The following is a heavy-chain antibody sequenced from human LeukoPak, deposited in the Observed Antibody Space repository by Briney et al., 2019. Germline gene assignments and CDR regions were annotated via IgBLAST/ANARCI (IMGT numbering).Heavy chain of an antibody. CDR3: ARGEEFGDY. D-gene: IGHD3-10*01. J-gene: IGHJ4*02. CDR2: ISSSSSYI. V-gene: IGHV3-21*01. CDR1: GFTFSDYY. Sequence: GGSLRLSCAVSGFTFSDYYMSWVRQAPGKGLEWVSSISSSSSYIYYADSVKGRFTISRDNAKNSLYLQMNSLRAEDTAVYYCARGEEFGDYWGQGTLVTVSS.